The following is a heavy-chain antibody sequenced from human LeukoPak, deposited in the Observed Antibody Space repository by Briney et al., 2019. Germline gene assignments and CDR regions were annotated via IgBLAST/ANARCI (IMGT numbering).Heavy chain of an antibody. D-gene: IGHD2-15*01. CDR1: GFTFSSYA. Sequence: GGSLRLSCAASGFTFSSYAMHWVRQAPGKGLEWVAVISYDGSNEYYADSVKGRFTISRDNSKNTLYLQMNSLRAEDTAVYYCARTNIVVVVAATSDYWGQGTLLTVSS. CDR2: ISYDGSNE. J-gene: IGHJ4*02. CDR3: ARTNIVVVVAATSDY. V-gene: IGHV3-30*04.